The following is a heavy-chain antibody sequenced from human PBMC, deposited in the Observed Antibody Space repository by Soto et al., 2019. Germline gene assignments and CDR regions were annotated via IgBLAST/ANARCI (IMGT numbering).Heavy chain of an antibody. D-gene: IGHD3-22*01. J-gene: IGHJ3*02. CDR3: AKDITMICSHAFDI. CDR1: GFTFSSYG. V-gene: IGHV3-30*18. Sequence: GGSLRLSCAASGFTFSSYGMHWVRQAPGKGLEWVAVISYDGSNKYYADSVKGRFTISRDNSKNTLYLQMNSLRAEDTAVYYCAKDITMICSHAFDIWGQGTMVTVSS. CDR2: ISYDGSNK.